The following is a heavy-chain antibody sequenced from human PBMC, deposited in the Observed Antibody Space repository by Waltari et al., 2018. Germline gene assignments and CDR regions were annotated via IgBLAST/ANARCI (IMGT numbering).Heavy chain of an antibody. CDR2: IYYSGST. CDR3: ARVGHSRAFDI. CDR1: GGSISSSSYY. D-gene: IGHD3-16*01. Sequence: QLQLQESGPGLVKPSETLSLTCTVSGGSISSSSYYWGWIRQPPGKGLEWIGSIYYSGSTYYNPSLKSRVTISVDTSKNQFSLKLSSVTAADTAVYYCARVGHSRAFDIWGQGTMVTVSS. V-gene: IGHV4-39*07. J-gene: IGHJ3*02.